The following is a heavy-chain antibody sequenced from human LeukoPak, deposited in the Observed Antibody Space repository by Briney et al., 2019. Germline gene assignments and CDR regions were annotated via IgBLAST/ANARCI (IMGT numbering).Heavy chain of an antibody. J-gene: IGHJ3*02. Sequence: GGSLRLSCAASGFTFSSYAMHWVRQAPGKGLEWVAVISYDGSNKYYADSVKGRSTISRDNSKNTLYLQMNSLRAEDTAVYYCARGGVLDAFDIWGQGTMVTVSS. V-gene: IGHV3-30*04. CDR3: ARGGVLDAFDI. D-gene: IGHD1-1*01. CDR1: GFTFSSYA. CDR2: ISYDGSNK.